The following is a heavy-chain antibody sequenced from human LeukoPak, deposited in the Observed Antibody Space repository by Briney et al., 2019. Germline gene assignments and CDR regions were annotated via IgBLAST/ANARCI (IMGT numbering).Heavy chain of an antibody. V-gene: IGHV3-11*01. CDR3: ASSLNYYDSSGYYHDY. Sequence: GGSLRLSCAASGFTFSDYYMSWIRQAPGKGLEWVSYISSSGSTIYYADSVKGRFTISRDNAKNSLYLQMNSLRAEDTAVYYCASSLNYYDSSGYYHDYWGQGTLVTVSS. D-gene: IGHD3-22*01. J-gene: IGHJ4*02. CDR1: GFTFSDYY. CDR2: ISSSGSTI.